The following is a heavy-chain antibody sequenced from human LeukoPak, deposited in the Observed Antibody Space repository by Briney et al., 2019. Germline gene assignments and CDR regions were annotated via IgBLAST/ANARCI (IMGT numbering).Heavy chain of an antibody. Sequence: GGSLRLSCAASGFTFSNYWMHWVRQAPGKGLVWVSRINGDGRSTTYADSVKGRFTISRDNAENTLYLQMNSLRAEDTAVYYCARETTVTTIDYWGQGTLVTVSS. V-gene: IGHV3-74*01. D-gene: IGHD4-17*01. CDR2: INGDGRST. J-gene: IGHJ4*02. CDR3: ARETTVTTIDY. CDR1: GFTFSNYW.